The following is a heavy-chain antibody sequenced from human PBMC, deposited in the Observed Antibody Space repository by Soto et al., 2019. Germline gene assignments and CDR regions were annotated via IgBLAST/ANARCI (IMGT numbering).Heavy chain of an antibody. D-gene: IGHD2-15*01. V-gene: IGHV3-30-3*01. CDR3: ATVPVVAATQDYYYGMDV. J-gene: IGHJ6*02. Sequence: LRLSCAASGFTFSSYAMHWVRQAPGKGLEWVAVISYDGSNKYYADSVKGRFTISRDNSKNTLYLQMNSLRAEDTAVYYCATVPVVAATQDYYYGMDVWGQGTTVTVSS. CDR1: GFTFSSYA. CDR2: ISYDGSNK.